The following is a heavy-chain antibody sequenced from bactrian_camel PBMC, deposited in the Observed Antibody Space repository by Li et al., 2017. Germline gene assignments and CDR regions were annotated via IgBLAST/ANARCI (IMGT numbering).Heavy chain of an antibody. CDR3: AEGRGSRGEHCYSLNY. D-gene: IGHD6*01. CDR1: GTTLSNNC. CDR2: LYSGGGDR. Sequence: PLVESGGGSVQTGGSLRLSCVASGTTLSNNCVGWFRQAPGKEREGVAALYSGGGDRLYREFAKGRFTVSQDFAKNTVYLQMNNLQPEDTATYYCAEGRGSRGEHCYSLNYWGQGTQVTVS. V-gene: IGHV3S54*01. J-gene: IGHJ4*01.